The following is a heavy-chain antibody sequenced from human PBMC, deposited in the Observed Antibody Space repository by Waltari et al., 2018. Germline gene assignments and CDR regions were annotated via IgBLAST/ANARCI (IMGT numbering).Heavy chain of an antibody. CDR3: ANEPLARYYGMDV. V-gene: IGHV3-23*01. Sequence: EVQLLESGGGLVQPGGSLRLSCAASGFTFSSYAMIWVRPAPGKGLEWVSAISGSGGSTYYADSVKGRFTISRDNSKNTLYLQMNSLRAEDTAVYYCANEPLARYYGMDVWGQGTTVTVSS. J-gene: IGHJ6*02. CDR2: ISGSGGST. CDR1: GFTFSSYA.